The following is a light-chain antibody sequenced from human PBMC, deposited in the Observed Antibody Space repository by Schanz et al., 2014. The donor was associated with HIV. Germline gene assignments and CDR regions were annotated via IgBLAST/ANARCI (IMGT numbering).Light chain of an antibody. CDR3: QQYGSS. CDR1: QSVTSYY. Sequence: EIVLTQSPDTLSLSPGERATLSCRASQSVTSYYLAWYQQKPGQAPRLLIYGASTRATDIPARFSGSGSGTDFTLTISRLEPEDFAVYYCQQYGSSFGPGTKVEIK. V-gene: IGKV3-20*01. J-gene: IGKJ3*01. CDR2: GAS.